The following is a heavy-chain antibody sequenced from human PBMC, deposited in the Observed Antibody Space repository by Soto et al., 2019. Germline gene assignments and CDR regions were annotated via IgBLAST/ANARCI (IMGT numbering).Heavy chain of an antibody. CDR3: ARDLRSITGTTSSEDFQH. J-gene: IGHJ1*01. Sequence: QAQLMQSGAAVKKPGSSVKVSCKASGGTFNGYAINWVRQAPGQGLEWMGGIIPLLGITNYAQKFQGRITSVADESTGTTAMDLKGLGSDDTAVYYCARDLRSITGTTSSEDFQHWGQGTLVSVSS. D-gene: IGHD1-20*01. CDR1: GGTFNGYA. V-gene: IGHV1-69*01. CDR2: IIPLLGIT.